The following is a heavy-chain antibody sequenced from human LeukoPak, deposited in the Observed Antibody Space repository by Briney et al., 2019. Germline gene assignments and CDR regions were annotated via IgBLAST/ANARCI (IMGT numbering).Heavy chain of an antibody. CDR3: ARQPPQYYGMDV. D-gene: IGHD1-14*01. V-gene: IGHV4-4*07. J-gene: IGHJ6*02. CDR1: GGSFSNYY. Sequence: SSETLSLTCTVSGGSFSNYYWSWIRQPAGKGLEWIGRIYTSGSTNYDPSVKSRVTMSVDTSNNQFSLKLTSVTAADTAVYYCARQPPQYYGMDVWGQGTTVTVSS. CDR2: IYTSGST.